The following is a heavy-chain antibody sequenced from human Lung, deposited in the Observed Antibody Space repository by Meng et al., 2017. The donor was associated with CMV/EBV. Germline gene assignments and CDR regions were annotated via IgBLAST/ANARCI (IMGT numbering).Heavy chain of an antibody. V-gene: IGHV3-53*01. J-gene: IGHJ4*02. CDR1: GFTFSSYA. D-gene: IGHD2/OR15-2a*01. CDR2: MYSGGIT. Sequence: GGSXRLSCAASGFTFSSYAMHWVRQAPGKGLEWVSLMYSGGITRYSASVRGRFTISRDSSKNTLFLQMNSLRAEDTAVYYCAGNSESRHWGQGTRVT. CDR3: AGNSESRH.